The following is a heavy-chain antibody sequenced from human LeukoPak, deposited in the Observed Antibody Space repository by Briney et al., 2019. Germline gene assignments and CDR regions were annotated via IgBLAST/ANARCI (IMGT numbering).Heavy chain of an antibody. Sequence: SETLSLTCAVYGGSFSGYYWSWIRQPPGKGLEWIGEINHSGSTNYNPSLKSRVTISVDTPKNQFSLKLSSVTAADTAVYYCASVEDSARRRDWFDPWGQGTLVTVSS. V-gene: IGHV4-34*01. CDR3: ASVEDSARRRDWFDP. CDR1: GGSFSGYY. CDR2: INHSGST. J-gene: IGHJ5*02. D-gene: IGHD6-6*01.